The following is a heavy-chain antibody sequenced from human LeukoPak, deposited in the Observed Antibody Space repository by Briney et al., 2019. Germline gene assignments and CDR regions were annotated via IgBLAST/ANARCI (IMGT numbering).Heavy chain of an antibody. Sequence: PGGSLRLSCAASGFTFDDYAMHWVRQAPGKGLEWVSLTSGDGGSTYYADSVKGRFTISRDNSKNSLYLQMNSLRTEDTALYYCAKDSLLYGDYGKFGPWGQGTLVTVSS. V-gene: IGHV3-43*02. D-gene: IGHD4-17*01. J-gene: IGHJ5*02. CDR3: AKDSLLYGDYGKFGP. CDR2: TSGDGGST. CDR1: GFTFDDYA.